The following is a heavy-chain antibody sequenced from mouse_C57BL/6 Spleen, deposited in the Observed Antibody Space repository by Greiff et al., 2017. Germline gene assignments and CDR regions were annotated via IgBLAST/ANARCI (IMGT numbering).Heavy chain of an antibody. CDR2: IDPSDSYT. CDR3: ARSITTVGGYFDY. CDR1: GYTFTSYW. Sequence: QVQLQQPGTELVKPGASVKLSCKASGYTFTSYWMHWVKQRPGQGLEWIGEIDPSDSYTNYNQKFKGKSTFTVDKSSSTAYMQLSSLTSEDSAVYYCARSITTVGGYFDYWGQGTTLTVSS. D-gene: IGHD1-1*01. V-gene: IGHV1-69*01. J-gene: IGHJ2*01.